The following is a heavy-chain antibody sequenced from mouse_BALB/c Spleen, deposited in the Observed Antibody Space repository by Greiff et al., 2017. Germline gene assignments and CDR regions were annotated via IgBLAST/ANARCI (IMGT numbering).Heavy chain of an antibody. J-gene: IGHJ4*01. D-gene: IGHD2-2*01. Sequence: EVQGVESGGGLVKPGGSLKLSCAASGFTFSDYLLQWVWPNPEKRLEWVATLSDGGSYTYYPDSVKGRFTISRDNAKNNLYLQMSSLKSEDTAMYYCARDRYGYDDYAMDYWGQGTSVTVSS. CDR1: GFTFSDYL. CDR2: LSDGGSYT. CDR3: ARDRYGYDDYAMDY. V-gene: IGHV5-4*02.